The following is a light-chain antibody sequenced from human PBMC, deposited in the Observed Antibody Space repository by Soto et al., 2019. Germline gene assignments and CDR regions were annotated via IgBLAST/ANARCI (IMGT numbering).Light chain of an antibody. Sequence: SALTQPASVSGSPGQWITISCTGTSSDVGGYNYVSWYQQHPGKAPKLMIYDVSNRPSGISNRFSGSKSGNTASLTISGLQAEDEADYYCSSSTSSSTPFYVFGTGTKVTVL. CDR3: SSSTSSSTPFYV. CDR1: SSDVGGYNY. CDR2: DVS. V-gene: IGLV2-14*01. J-gene: IGLJ1*01.